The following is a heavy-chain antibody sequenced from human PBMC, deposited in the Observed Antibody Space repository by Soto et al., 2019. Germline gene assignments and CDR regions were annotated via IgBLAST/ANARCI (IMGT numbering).Heavy chain of an antibody. CDR2: IRQAGGAQ. CDR3: VRGGHGSGSYLGSY. V-gene: IGHV3-7*03. CDR1: GFTFTTYW. Sequence: EVQLVESGGGLAQPGGSLRLSCVASGFTFTTYWMSWVRQAPGKGLEWVANIRQAGGAQYYVDSVKGRFTISRDNAKNSVYLQMDSLRAEDTAVYYCVRGGHGSGSYLGSYWGQGILVTVSS. J-gene: IGHJ4*02. D-gene: IGHD3-10*01.